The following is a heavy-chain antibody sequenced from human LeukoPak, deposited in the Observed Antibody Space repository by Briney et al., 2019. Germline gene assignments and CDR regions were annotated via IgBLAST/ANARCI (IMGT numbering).Heavy chain of an antibody. CDR2: IYYSGST. J-gene: IGHJ4*02. CDR3: ARASPDIFFDY. V-gene: IGHV4-39*07. Sequence: PSETLSLTCTVSGGSISSSSYYWGWIRQPPGKGLEWIGSIYYSGSTYYNPSLKSRVTISVDTSKNQFSLKLSSVTAADTAVYYCARASPDIFFDYWGQGTLVTVSS. CDR1: GGSISSSSYY.